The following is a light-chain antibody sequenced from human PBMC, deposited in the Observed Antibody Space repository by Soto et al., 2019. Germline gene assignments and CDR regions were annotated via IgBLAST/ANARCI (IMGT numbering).Light chain of an antibody. J-gene: IGKJ1*01. Sequence: EIVLTQSPGTLSLSPGDTATLSCRASQDVRRSQLAWYQQKPGQAPSLLIYAASARATGIPDRFSGSGSGIDFNLTISRLPPEDFAVYFCQQYDTSWTFGQGTKVEIK. CDR1: QDVRRSQ. V-gene: IGKV3-20*01. CDR3: QQYDTSWT. CDR2: AAS.